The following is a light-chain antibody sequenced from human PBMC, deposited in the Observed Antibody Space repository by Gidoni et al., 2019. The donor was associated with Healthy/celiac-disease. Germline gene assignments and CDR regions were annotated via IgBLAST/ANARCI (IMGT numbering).Light chain of an antibody. J-gene: IGKJ5*01. CDR1: QGISSY. V-gene: IGKV1-9*01. Sequence: IQLTQSPSFLSASVGSRVTITCRASQGISSYLAWYQQKPGKAPKLLIYAASTLQSGVPSRFSGSGSGTEFTLTISSLQPEDFATCYCQQLNSYPITFGQGTRLEIK. CDR3: QQLNSYPIT. CDR2: AAS.